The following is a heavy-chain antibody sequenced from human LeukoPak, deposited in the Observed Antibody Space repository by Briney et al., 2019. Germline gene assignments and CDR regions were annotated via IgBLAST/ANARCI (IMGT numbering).Heavy chain of an antibody. D-gene: IGHD2-15*01. CDR2: IISWRSYI. V-gene: IGHV3-21*01. Sequence: GGPLSLSCAASGFTFSSYSMNWVRQAPGKGLECVSSIISWRSYIYYADSVKGRFTISRDHAKNSLYQQMHRLRAEHTAVYYCPRDGGPIRYCSGGSCSGNWFDPWGQGTLVTVSS. CDR1: GFTFSSYS. CDR3: PRDGGPIRYCSGGSCSGNWFDP. J-gene: IGHJ5*02.